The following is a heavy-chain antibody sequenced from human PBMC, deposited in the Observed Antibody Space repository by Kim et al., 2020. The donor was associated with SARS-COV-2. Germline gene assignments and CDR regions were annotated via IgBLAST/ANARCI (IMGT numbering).Heavy chain of an antibody. CDR3: ARDPQYCSSTSCYGGVFDY. CDR2: INAGDGNT. CDR1: GYTFTTYA. Sequence: ASVKVSCKASGYTFTTYAVNWVRQAPGQRLEWMGWINAGDGNTKYSQRFQDRVTITRDTSANTVYMELSSLRSEDTAVYYCARDPQYCSSTSCYGGVFDYRGQGTLVIVSS. J-gene: IGHJ4*02. D-gene: IGHD2-2*01. V-gene: IGHV1-3*01.